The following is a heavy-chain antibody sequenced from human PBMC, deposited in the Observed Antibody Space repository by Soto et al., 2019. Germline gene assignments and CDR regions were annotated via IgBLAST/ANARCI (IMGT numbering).Heavy chain of an antibody. CDR2: TYYRSEWYN. CDR3: ARGHSSGWAYYYYCYGMEV. D-gene: IGHD6-19*01. J-gene: IGHJ6*02. V-gene: IGHV6-1*01. CDR1: GDSVSSNSAA. Sequence: SQTLSLTCAISGDSVSSNSAAWNWIRQSPSRGLEWLGRTYYRSEWYNDYAVSVKSRITINPDTSKNQFSLQLNSVTPEDTAVYYCARGHSSGWAYYYYCYGMEVWGQGTPVTVSS.